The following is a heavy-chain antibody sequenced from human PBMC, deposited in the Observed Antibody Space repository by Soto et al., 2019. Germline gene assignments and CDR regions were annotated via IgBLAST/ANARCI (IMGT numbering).Heavy chain of an antibody. CDR3: ARAGGCDFVCEP. J-gene: IGHJ1*01. D-gene: IGHD2-15*01. CDR1: GFTFVDYG. V-gene: IGHV3-49*03. CDR2: IRSKAYDEEP. Sequence: SLRLSCTSSGFTFVDYGLSWFRQAPGKGLEWVGFIRSKAYDEEPQYAASVQGRFIISRGDSKSIAYLQMNSLKTEDTAVYYSARAGGCDFVCEPWGRGT.